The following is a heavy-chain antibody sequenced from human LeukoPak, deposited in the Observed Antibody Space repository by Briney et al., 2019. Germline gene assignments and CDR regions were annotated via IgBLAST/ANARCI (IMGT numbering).Heavy chain of an antibody. J-gene: IGHJ6*02. CDR3: ARYCSSTSCYEGYYYYGMDV. CDR2: IIPIFGTA. D-gene: IGHD2-2*01. V-gene: IGHV1-69*13. Sequence: GASVKVSCKASGGTFSSYAISWVRQAPGQGLEWMGGIIPIFGTANYAQKFQGRVTITADESTSTAYMELGSLRSEDTAVYYCARYCSSTSCYEGYYYYGMDVWGQGTTVTVSS. CDR1: GGTFSSYA.